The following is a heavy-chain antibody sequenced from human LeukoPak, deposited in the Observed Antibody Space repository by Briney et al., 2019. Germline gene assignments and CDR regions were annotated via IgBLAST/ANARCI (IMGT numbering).Heavy chain of an antibody. J-gene: IGHJ4*02. V-gene: IGHV3-23*01. CDR1: GFTFSSDA. Sequence: PGGSLRLSCAATGFTFSSDALSWVRQAPGKGLEWVSTSGYTTYYADSVKGRFTISRDNSKNTLYLQINSLRAEDTAMYYCAKDLCGGSCYYFDFWGQGTLVTVSS. CDR3: AKDLCGGSCYYFDF. CDR2: SGYTT. D-gene: IGHD2-15*01.